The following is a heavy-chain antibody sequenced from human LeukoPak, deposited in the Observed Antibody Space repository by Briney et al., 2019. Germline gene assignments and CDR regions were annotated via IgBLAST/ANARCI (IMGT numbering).Heavy chain of an antibody. D-gene: IGHD1-26*01. J-gene: IGHJ4*02. CDR3: ARDLGGIYFDY. CDR1: GDSVNTYY. CDR2: IHNSGNT. V-gene: IGHV4-4*07. Sequence: SETLSLTCFVSGDSVNTYYWSWLRQPAGKGLEWIGRIHNSGNTNYNPSLKSRVTMSVDKSKTQFSLRLRYATAADTAVYYCARDLGGIYFDYWGQGTLVTVSS.